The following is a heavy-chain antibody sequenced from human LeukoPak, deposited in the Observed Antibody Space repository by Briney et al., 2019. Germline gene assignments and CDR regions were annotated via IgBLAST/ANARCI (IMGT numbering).Heavy chain of an antibody. Sequence: SETLSLTCTVSGGSISSSSYYWGWIRQPPGKGLEWIGSIYYSGSTYYNPSLKSRVTISVDTSKNQFSLKLSSVTAADTAVYYCARDPYGSGKDWFDPWGQGTLVTVSS. V-gene: IGHV4-39*07. J-gene: IGHJ5*02. D-gene: IGHD3-10*01. CDR1: GGSISSSSYY. CDR3: ARDPYGSGKDWFDP. CDR2: IYYSGST.